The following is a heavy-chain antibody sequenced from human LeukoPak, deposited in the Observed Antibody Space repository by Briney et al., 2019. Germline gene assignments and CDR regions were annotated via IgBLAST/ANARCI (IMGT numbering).Heavy chain of an antibody. D-gene: IGHD3-22*01. CDR2: ISSSGSTI. Sequence: GGSLRLSCAASGFTFSDYYMSWIRQAPGKGLEWVSYISSSGSTIYYADSVEGRFTISRGNAKNSLYLQMNSLRAEDTAVYYCARVVRAYYYDSKDAFDIWGQGTMVTVSS. J-gene: IGHJ3*02. V-gene: IGHV3-11*04. CDR3: ARVVRAYYYDSKDAFDI. CDR1: GFTFSDYY.